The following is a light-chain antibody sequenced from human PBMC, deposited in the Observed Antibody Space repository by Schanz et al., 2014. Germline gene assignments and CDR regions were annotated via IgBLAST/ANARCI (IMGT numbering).Light chain of an antibody. CDR1: SSDVGGYNF. Sequence: QSALTQPPSASGSPGQSVTISCTGTSSDVGGYNFVSWYQQHPGKAPKLMIHDVSNRPSGVPARFSGSKSGNTASLTISGLQAEDEADYYCFSYAGRNTYVFGGGTKLTVL. CDR3: FSYAGRNTYV. J-gene: IGLJ3*02. CDR2: DVS. V-gene: IGLV2-8*01.